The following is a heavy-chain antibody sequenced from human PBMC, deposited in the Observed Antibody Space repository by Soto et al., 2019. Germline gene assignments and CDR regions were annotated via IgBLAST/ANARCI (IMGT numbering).Heavy chain of an antibody. CDR3: AHRRCSGGSCYFDY. CDR1: GFSLSTSGVG. D-gene: IGHD2-15*01. J-gene: IGHJ4*02. CDR2: IYWNVEK. V-gene: IGHV2-5*01. Sequence: QISLKESGPTLVKPTETLTLTCSFSGFSLSTSGVGVGWIRQPPGKALERLGMIYWNVEKRYSPSLTNRLTITKDTSKNQVVLTLTDMDPEDTGTYFCAHRRCSGGSCYFDYWGQGTLVTVSS.